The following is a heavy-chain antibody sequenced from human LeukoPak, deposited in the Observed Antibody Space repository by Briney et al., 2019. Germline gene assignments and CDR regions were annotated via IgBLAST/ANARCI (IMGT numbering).Heavy chain of an antibody. CDR2: INWNGGST. D-gene: IGHD3-10*01. CDR1: GFTFSNYW. J-gene: IGHJ3*02. CDR3: AREEASGAFDI. V-gene: IGHV3-20*04. Sequence: GGSLRLSCAASGFTFSNYWMSWVRQAPGKGLEWVSGINWNGGSTGYADSVKGRFTISRDNAKNSLYLQMNSLRAEDTALYYCAREEASGAFDIWGQGTMVTVSS.